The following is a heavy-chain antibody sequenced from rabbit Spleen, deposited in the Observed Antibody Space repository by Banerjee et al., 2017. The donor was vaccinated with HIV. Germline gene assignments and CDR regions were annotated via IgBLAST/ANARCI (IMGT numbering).Heavy chain of an antibody. CDR2: IDGGNTVGT. CDR3: ARGRGGYAFTALDL. V-gene: IGHV1S40*01. Sequence: QSLEESGGDLVKPGASLTLTCTASGFSFSSSYWICWVRQAPGKGLEWIACIDGGNTVGTWYARWVNGRFTISKTSSTTVTLQMPSLTAADTATYFCARGRGGYAFTALDLWGPGSLVTVS. D-gene: IGHD3-3*01. J-gene: IGHJ4*01. CDR1: GFSFSSSYW.